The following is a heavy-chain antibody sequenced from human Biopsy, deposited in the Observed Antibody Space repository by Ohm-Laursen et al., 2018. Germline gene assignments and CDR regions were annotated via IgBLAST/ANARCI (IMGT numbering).Heavy chain of an antibody. J-gene: IGHJ4*02. CDR2: LFTSGTT. CDR3: VRGGSGSFPFDY. Sequence: SQTLSLTCTVSGGSINSYYWSWMRQPAGKGLEWIGRLFTSGTTNYSPSLNNRVTMSVDTSKNQFSLRLTSVTAADTVVYYCVRGGSGSFPFDYWGPGTLVTVSS. D-gene: IGHD3-10*01. CDR1: GGSINSYY. V-gene: IGHV4-4*07.